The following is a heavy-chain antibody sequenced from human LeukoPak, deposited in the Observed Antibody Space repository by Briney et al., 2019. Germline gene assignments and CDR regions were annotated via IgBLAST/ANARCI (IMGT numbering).Heavy chain of an antibody. CDR2: INHSGST. D-gene: IGHD2-8*02. CDR1: GGSFSGYY. J-gene: IGHJ3*01. V-gene: IGHV4-34*01. CDR3: ARRLLVYALYAFAFDF. Sequence: PSETLSLTCAVYGGSFSGYYWSWLRQPPGKGLEWIGEINHSGSTNYNPSLKSRVTISVDTSKNQFSLKLSSVTAADAAVYYCARRLLVYALYAFAFDFWGQGTMVTVSS.